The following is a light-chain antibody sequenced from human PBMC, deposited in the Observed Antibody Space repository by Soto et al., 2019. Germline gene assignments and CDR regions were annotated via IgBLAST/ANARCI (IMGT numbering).Light chain of an antibody. CDR1: SSDIGNNL. CDR2: DDF. V-gene: IGLV1-51*01. Sequence: QYVLTQPPSVSAAPGQKVTISCSGSSSDIGNNLVSWYQQFPGSAPRLLIYDDFKRPSGIPDRFSGSKSGTSATLGITGLQTGDEADYYCLTRDKSLTAYVFGTGTKLTVL. CDR3: LTRDKSLTAYV. J-gene: IGLJ1*01.